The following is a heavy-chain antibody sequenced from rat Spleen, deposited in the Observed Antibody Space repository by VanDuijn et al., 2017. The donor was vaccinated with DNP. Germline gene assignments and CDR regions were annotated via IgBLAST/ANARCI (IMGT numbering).Heavy chain of an antibody. CDR2: ISPSGGST. Sequence: EVQLVESGGGLVQPGRSLKLSCAASGFTFSNYDMAWVRQAPTKGLEWVASISPSGGSTYYRDSVKGRFTVSRDNAKSSLYLQMNSLRSEDMATYYCARRSYSSYGYWYFDFWGPGTMVTVSS. V-gene: IGHV5-25*01. CDR1: GFTFSNYD. CDR3: ARRSYSSYGYWYFDF. J-gene: IGHJ1*01. D-gene: IGHD1-2*01.